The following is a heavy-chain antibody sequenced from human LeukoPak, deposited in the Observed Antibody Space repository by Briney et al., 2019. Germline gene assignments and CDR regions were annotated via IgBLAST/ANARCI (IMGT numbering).Heavy chain of an antibody. CDR1: GFTFSNAW. CDR2: IKSKTDGGTT. Sequence: PGGSLRLTCAASGFTFSNAWMSWVRQAPGKGLEWVGRIKSKTDGGTTDYAAPVKGRFTISRDDSKNTLYLQMNSLKTEDTAVYYCTTLTTGDYFDYWGQGTLVTVSS. J-gene: IGHJ4*02. CDR3: TTLTTGDYFDY. V-gene: IGHV3-15*01. D-gene: IGHD1-1*01.